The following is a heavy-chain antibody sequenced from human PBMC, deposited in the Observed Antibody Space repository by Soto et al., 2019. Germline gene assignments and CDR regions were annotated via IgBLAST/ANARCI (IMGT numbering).Heavy chain of an antibody. V-gene: IGHV1-69*06. CDR3: ARRRSGSYGDYYYYGMDV. J-gene: IGHJ6*02. CDR1: GGTFSSYA. Sequence: QVQLVQSGAEVKKPGSSVKVSCKASGGTFSSYAISWVRQAPGQGLEWMGGIIPIFGTANYAQKFQGRVTITADKSTSTAYMERSSLKYEDTAVYYCARRRSGSYGDYYYYGMDVWRQGTTVSVSS. D-gene: IGHD1-26*01. CDR2: IIPIFGTA.